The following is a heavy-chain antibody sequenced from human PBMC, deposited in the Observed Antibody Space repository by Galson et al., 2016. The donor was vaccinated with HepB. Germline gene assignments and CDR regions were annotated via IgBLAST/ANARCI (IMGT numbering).Heavy chain of an antibody. CDR2: MYYSGRT. J-gene: IGHJ5*02. Sequence: SETLSLTCTVSGASVTSYYWSWIRQPPGKGLEWIGCMYYSGRTDYSPSLKRRVTMSADTSNNQFSLRLSYVTAADTAGYYCARQPVGKNWFDPWGQGTLVTVSS. CDR1: GASVTSYY. D-gene: IGHD1-14*01. CDR3: ARQPVGKNWFDP. V-gene: IGHV4-59*02.